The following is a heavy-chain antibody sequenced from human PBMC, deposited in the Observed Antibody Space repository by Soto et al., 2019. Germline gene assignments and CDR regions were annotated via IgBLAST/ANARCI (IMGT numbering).Heavy chain of an antibody. Sequence: QVQLVQSGAEVKKPGSSVKVSCKASGGTFSSYAISWVRQAPGQGLEWMGGIIPSVGTANYAQKFQGRVTITADESTSTAYMELSSLRSEDTAVYYCASPPYQEDDAFDIWGQGTMVTVSS. V-gene: IGHV1-69*01. CDR1: GGTFSSYA. J-gene: IGHJ3*02. CDR3: ASPPYQEDDAFDI. CDR2: IIPSVGTA.